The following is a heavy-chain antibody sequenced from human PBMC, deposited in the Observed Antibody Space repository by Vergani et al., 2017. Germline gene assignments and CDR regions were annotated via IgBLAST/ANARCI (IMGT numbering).Heavy chain of an antibody. D-gene: IGHD3-9*01. Sequence: EVQLVESGGGLVKPGGSLRLSCAASGFTFSSYSMNWVRPAPGKGLEWVSSISSISSYIYYADSVKGRFTISRDNAKNSLYLQINSLRAEDTAVYYCARDSVDILTGYPYFDYWGQGTLVTVSS. CDR3: ARDSVDILTGYPYFDY. CDR2: ISSISSYI. J-gene: IGHJ4*02. V-gene: IGHV3-21*01. CDR1: GFTFSSYS.